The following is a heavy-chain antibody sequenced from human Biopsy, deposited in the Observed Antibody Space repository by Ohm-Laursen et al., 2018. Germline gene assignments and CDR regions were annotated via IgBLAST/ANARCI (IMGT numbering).Heavy chain of an antibody. Sequence: SLRLSCAASGFTFRTYGMHWVRLAPGKGLEWVAVISYDQITKHYADSVRGRFTISRDNSKNTLYLQVNSLRAEDTAVYYCAKDLSVYYYYGIDAWGQGTTVTVSS. J-gene: IGHJ6*02. V-gene: IGHV3-30*18. D-gene: IGHD5/OR15-5a*01. CDR1: GFTFRTYG. CDR2: ISYDQITK. CDR3: AKDLSVYYYYGIDA.